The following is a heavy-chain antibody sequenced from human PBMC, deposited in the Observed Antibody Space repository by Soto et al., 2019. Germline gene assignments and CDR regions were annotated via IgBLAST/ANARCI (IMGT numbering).Heavy chain of an antibody. Sequence: GGSLRLSCAACGFTFWTYSMSWVRQAPGKGLEWVSVISGTGVGTSYADSVKGRFTISRDNSKNTLYLQMNSLGVEDTAVYYCWTHPPPGYYYDSRGYDGYFQHLGQGTPVTFSS. V-gene: IGHV3-23*01. CDR3: WTHPPPGYYYDSRGYDGYFQH. J-gene: IGHJ1*01. CDR2: ISGTGVGT. D-gene: IGHD3-22*01. CDR1: GFTFWTYS.